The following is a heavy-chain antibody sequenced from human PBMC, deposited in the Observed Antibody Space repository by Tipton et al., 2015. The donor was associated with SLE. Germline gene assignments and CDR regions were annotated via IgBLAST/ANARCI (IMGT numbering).Heavy chain of an antibody. CDR3: AGGLVHYYYYMDV. V-gene: IGHV1-69*06. J-gene: IGHJ6*03. D-gene: IGHD6-6*01. Sequence: QLVQSGAEVKKPGSSVKVSCKASGDTFHNYAIHWVRQAPGQGLECMGGLIPIFGTPNYAQKFQGRFTISRDNSKNTLYLQMNSLRAEDTAVYYCAGGLVHYYYYMDVWGKGTMVTVSS. CDR2: LIPIFGTP. CDR1: GDTFHNYA.